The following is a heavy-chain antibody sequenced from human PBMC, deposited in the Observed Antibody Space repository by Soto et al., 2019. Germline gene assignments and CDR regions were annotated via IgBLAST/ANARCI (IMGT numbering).Heavy chain of an antibody. CDR2: INPNSGGT. Sequence: ASVKVSCKASGYTFTGYYMHWVRQAPGQGLEWMGWINPNSGGTNYAQKFQGWVTMTRDTSISTAYMELSRLRSDDTAVYYCARDLSYGSGSYYGMDVWGQGTTVTVS. CDR3: ARDLSYGSGSYYGMDV. V-gene: IGHV1-2*04. D-gene: IGHD3-10*01. CDR1: GYTFTGYY. J-gene: IGHJ6*02.